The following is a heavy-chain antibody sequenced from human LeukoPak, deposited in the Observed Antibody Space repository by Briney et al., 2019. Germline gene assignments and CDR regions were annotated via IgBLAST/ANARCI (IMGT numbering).Heavy chain of an antibody. CDR2: ISSSSSYI. CDR3: ARNYDSSGWDPQNWFDP. V-gene: IGHV3-21*04. CDR1: GFTFSSYS. Sequence: GGSLRLSCAASGFTFSSYSMNWVRQAPGKGLEWVSSISSSSSYIYYADSVKGRFTISRDNAKNSLYLQMNSLRAEDTAVYYCARNYDSSGWDPQNWFDPWGQGTLVTVSS. J-gene: IGHJ5*02. D-gene: IGHD3-22*01.